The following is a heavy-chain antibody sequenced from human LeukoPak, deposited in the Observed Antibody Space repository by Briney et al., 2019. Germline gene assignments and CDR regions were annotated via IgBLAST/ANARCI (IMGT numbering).Heavy chain of an antibody. Sequence: ASVKVSCKSSGYTFTSYYVHWVRQAPGQGLEWMGIINPSGGSTSYAQRFQGRVTLTRDTSTSTVYMELSSLGSEDTAVYYCARDRDSSSWFVDYWDQGTLVTVSS. CDR1: GYTFTSYY. D-gene: IGHD6-13*01. V-gene: IGHV1-46*01. CDR2: INPSGGST. J-gene: IGHJ4*02. CDR3: ARDRDSSSWFVDY.